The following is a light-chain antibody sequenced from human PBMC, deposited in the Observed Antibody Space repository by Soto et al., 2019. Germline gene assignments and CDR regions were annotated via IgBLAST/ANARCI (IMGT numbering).Light chain of an antibody. CDR2: KAS. Sequence: IQMTQSPSTLSAYVGDGVTITCRASQSITTSLAWYQQKPGKAPKLLIYKASSLESGVPSRFSGSGSGTEFTLTISSLQPDDFATYYCQQYDSYSVRTFGQGTKVEI. CDR3: QQYDSYSVRT. V-gene: IGKV1-5*03. J-gene: IGKJ1*01. CDR1: QSITTS.